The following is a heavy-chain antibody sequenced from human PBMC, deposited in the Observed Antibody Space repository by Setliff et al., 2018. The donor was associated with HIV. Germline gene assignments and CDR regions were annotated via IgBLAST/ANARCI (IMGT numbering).Heavy chain of an antibody. D-gene: IGHD1-26*01. CDR2: ISPYNGHT. CDR1: GYTFTTYD. Sequence: ASVKVSCKASGYTFTTYDITWVRQAPGQGLEWLGWISPYNGHTNFAQKFQGRVTMTTDTSTSTAYMELRSLRSDDTAVYYCARDSEWGSYIFWTFDIWGQGTMVT. J-gene: IGHJ3*02. CDR3: ARDSEWGSYIFWTFDI. V-gene: IGHV1-18*01.